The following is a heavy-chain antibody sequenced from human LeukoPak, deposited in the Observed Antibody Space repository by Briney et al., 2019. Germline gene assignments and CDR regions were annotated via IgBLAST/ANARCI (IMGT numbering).Heavy chain of an antibody. Sequence: GGSLRLSCAASGFTFTNACMNWVRQAPGKGLEWVGHIKSKTDGGTITYAAPVKGRFTISRDDSKDTLYLQMNNLKTEDTAVYYCTTAYYYGSGSPDHWGQGTLVTVSS. J-gene: IGHJ4*02. CDR1: GFTFTNAC. CDR3: TTAYYYGSGSPDH. V-gene: IGHV3-15*01. CDR2: IKSKTDGGTI. D-gene: IGHD3-10*01.